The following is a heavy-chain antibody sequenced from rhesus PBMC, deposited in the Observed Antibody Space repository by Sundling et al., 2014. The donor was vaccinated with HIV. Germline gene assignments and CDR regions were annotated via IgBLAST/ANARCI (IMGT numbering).Heavy chain of an antibody. V-gene: IGHV4S13*01. CDR1: GGSISGGYY. CDR3: AKSYSGPFDS. CDR2: IYGNSEGT. D-gene: IGHD6-25*01. Sequence: QVQLQESGPGLVKPSETLSLTCAVSGGSISGGYYWSWIRQPPGKGLDWIGGIYGNSEGTNYNPSLKSRVTISKDTSKNQFSLKLRSVTAADTAVYYCAKSYSGPFDSWGRGGLVTVSS. J-gene: IGHJ4*01.